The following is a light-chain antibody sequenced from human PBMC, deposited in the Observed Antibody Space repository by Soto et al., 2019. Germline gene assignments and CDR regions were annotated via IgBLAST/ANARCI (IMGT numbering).Light chain of an antibody. V-gene: IGKV1-5*01. CDR3: QQTYSDIS. CDR2: GAS. J-gene: IGKJ4*01. CDR1: QRIATW. Sequence: DIPLTQSPSTLSASVGDRVTITCRASQRIATWLAWYQHQPGSAPKLLIYGASTLQSGVPSRFSGSGSGAEFTLTIDNLQPEDFASYHCQQTYSDISFGGGTKV.